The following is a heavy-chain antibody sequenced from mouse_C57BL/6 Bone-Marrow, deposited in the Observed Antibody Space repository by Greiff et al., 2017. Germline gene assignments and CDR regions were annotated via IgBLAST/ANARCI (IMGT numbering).Heavy chain of an antibody. V-gene: IGHV14-4*01. CDR3: TTRITTVVAPFDY. Sequence: EVKLMESGAELVRPGASVKLSCTASGFNIKDDYMHGVKQRPEQGLEWIGWIDPENGDTEYASKFQGKATITADTSSNTAYLQLSSLTSEDTAVYYCTTRITTVVAPFDYWGQGTTLTVSS. D-gene: IGHD1-1*01. CDR1: GFNIKDDY. CDR2: IDPENGDT. J-gene: IGHJ2*01.